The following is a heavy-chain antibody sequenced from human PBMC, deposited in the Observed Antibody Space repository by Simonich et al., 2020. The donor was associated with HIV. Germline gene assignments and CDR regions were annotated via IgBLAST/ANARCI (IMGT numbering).Heavy chain of an antibody. CDR1: GYTFKGYY. Sequence: QVQLVQSGAEMKKPGASAKVSCKASGYTFKGYYMHWVRQAPGQGLEWVGWINPNRGGTNSAQKFQGRVTMTRDTSISTAYMELSRLRSDDTAVYYCARILPIKIIDSDAFDIWGQGTMVTVSS. V-gene: IGHV1-2*02. CDR3: ARILPIKIIDSDAFDI. J-gene: IGHJ3*02. CDR2: INPNRGGT.